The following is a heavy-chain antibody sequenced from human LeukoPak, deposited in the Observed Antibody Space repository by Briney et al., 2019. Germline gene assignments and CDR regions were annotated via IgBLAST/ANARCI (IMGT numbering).Heavy chain of an antibody. J-gene: IGHJ4*02. V-gene: IGHV4-59*01. Sequence: SETLSLTCTVSGGSIGSYYWSWIRQPPGKGLEWIGYLYHSGSTNYNASPKSRVTISVDMSKNQLSLKLSSVTAADTAVYYCARDDSGNFDYWGQGILVTVSS. D-gene: IGHD3-10*01. CDR2: LYHSGST. CDR1: GGSIGSYY. CDR3: ARDDSGNFDY.